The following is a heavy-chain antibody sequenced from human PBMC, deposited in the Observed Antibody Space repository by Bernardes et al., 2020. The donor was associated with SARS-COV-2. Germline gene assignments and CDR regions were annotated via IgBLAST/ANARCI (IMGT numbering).Heavy chain of an antibody. CDR2: INFNSDVT. CDR3: ARITTSYYYDRTGYYLPPLFDY. D-gene: IGHD3-22*01. CDR1: GYRFTSYW. Sequence: ASVKVSCKASGYRFTSYWMHWARQAPGQGLEWTGWINFNSDVTKSAQNFQGRIRMTGETSTSTAYMELSGLQSDDTAIYYCARITTSYYYDRTGYYLPPLFDYWSQGTLVTVST. J-gene: IGHJ4*02. V-gene: IGHV1-2*02.